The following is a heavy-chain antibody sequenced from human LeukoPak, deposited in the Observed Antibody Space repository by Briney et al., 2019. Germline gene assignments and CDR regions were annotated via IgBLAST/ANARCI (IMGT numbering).Heavy chain of an antibody. V-gene: IGHV3-23*01. CDR3: AKAQNFWSGSFQH. D-gene: IGHD3-3*01. Sequence: GGSLRLSCAASGFTFRNYAMMWVRQAPGKGLELVSSIRAGGDNTYYADSVTGRFTISRDNSKNTLYLQMNSLRAEDTAVYYCAKAQNFWSGSFQHWGQGTLVTVSS. CDR2: IRAGGDNT. J-gene: IGHJ1*01. CDR1: GFTFRNYA.